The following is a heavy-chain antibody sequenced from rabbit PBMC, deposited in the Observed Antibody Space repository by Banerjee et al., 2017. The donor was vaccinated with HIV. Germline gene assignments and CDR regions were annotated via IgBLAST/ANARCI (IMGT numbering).Heavy chain of an antibody. CDR2: INTNSGNA. J-gene: IGHJ6*01. D-gene: IGHD4-1*01. CDR1: GFSFSNKYV. CDR3: VRHNSGLRL. Sequence: QEQLVESGGGLVKPEGSLTLTCTASGFSFSNKYVMCWVRQAPGNGLEWIACINTNSGNAVYASWAKGRFTISKTSTPVDLKMTSLTAADTATYFCVRHNSGLRLWGPGTLVTVS. V-gene: IGHV1S45*01.